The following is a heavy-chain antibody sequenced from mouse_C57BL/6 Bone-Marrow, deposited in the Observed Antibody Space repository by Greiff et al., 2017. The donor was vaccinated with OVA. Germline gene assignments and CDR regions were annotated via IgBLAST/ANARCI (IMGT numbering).Heavy chain of an antibody. Sequence: VQLQQSGAELVRPGASVKLSCTASGFNIKDDYMHWVKQRPEQGLEWIGWIDPENGDTEYASKFQGKATITADTSSNTAYLQLSSLTSEDTAVDYCTTGITTVVAKAYWGQGTLVTVSA. CDR2: IDPENGDT. V-gene: IGHV14-4*01. J-gene: IGHJ3*01. D-gene: IGHD1-1*01. CDR3: TTGITTVVAKAY. CDR1: GFNIKDDY.